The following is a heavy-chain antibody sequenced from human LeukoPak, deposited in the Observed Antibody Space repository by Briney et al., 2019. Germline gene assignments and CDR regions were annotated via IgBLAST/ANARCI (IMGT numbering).Heavy chain of an antibody. CDR3: AREECSYCSSTSCPGGFDY. J-gene: IGHJ4*02. V-gene: IGHV4-38-2*02. CDR1: GYSISSGYY. D-gene: IGHD2-2*01. Sequence: PSETLSLTCAVSGYSISSGYYWGWIRQPPGKGLEWIGSIYHSGSTYYNPSLKSRVTISVDTSKNQFSLKLSSVTAADTAVYYCAREECSYCSSTSCPGGFDYWGQGTLVTVSS. CDR2: IYHSGST.